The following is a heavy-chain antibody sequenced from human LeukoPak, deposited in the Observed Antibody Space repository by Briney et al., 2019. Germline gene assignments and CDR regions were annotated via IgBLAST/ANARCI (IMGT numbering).Heavy chain of an antibody. CDR2: ISAYSGNT. CDR3: ARLNCRMTTCQDYNFDY. CDR1: GYTFTGYY. J-gene: IGHJ4*02. Sequence: ASVKVSCKASGYTFTGYYMHWVRQAPGQGLEWMGWISAYSGNTNYAQKFQDRVTMTTDTSTGTVYMDLRSLRSDDTAVYYCARLNCRMTTCQDYNFDYWGQGTLVTVSS. D-gene: IGHD4-11*01. V-gene: IGHV1-18*04.